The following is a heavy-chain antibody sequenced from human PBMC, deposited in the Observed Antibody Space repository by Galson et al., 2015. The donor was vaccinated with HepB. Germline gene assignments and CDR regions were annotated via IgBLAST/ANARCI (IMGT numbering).Heavy chain of an antibody. J-gene: IGHJ4*02. CDR2: ISGSGGST. V-gene: IGHV3-23*01. Sequence: SLRLSCAASGFTFSSYAMSWVRQAPGKGLEWVSAISGSGGSTYYADSVKGRFTISRDNSKNTLYLQMNSLRAEDTAVYYCAKARPALVVPAAMFAWGDYWGQGTLVTVSS. D-gene: IGHD2-2*01. CDR1: GFTFSSYA. CDR3: AKARPALVVPAAMFAWGDY.